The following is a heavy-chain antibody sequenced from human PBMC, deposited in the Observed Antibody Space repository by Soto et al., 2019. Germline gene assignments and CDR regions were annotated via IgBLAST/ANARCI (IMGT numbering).Heavy chain of an antibody. CDR2: IWYDGSNK. Sequence: QVQLVESGGGVVQPGRSLRLSCSASGFTFSAYAMHWVRQAPGKGLKWLAVIWYDGSNKYYADSVKGRFTISRDNSKNTLYLQMNSLRREYTARYYCARADYGDLRALDYWGQGTLVTVSS. D-gene: IGHD4-17*01. CDR1: GFTFSAYA. J-gene: IGHJ4*02. CDR3: ARADYGDLRALDY. V-gene: IGHV3-33*01.